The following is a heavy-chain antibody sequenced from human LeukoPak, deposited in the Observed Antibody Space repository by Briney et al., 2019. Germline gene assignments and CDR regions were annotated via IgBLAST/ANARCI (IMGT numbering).Heavy chain of an antibody. CDR2: IYYSGST. V-gene: IGHV4-59*01. Sequence: SETLSLTCTVSGGSISSYYWSWIRQPPGKGLEWIGYIYYSGSTNYNPSLKSRVTISVGTSKNQFSLKLSSVTAADTAVYYCASLPYCTNGVCYDYWGQGTLVTVSS. CDR3: ASLPYCTNGVCYDY. J-gene: IGHJ4*02. D-gene: IGHD2-8*01. CDR1: GGSISSYY.